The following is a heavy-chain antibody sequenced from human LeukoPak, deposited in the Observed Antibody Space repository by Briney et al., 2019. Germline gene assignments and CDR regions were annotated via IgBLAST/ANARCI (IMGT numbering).Heavy chain of an antibody. CDR3: ARARLERYMDV. D-gene: IGHD4-11*01. V-gene: IGHV4-4*07. CDR2: IYTSGST. J-gene: IGHJ6*03. CDR1: GDSVSSYY. Sequence: SETLSLTCTVSGDSVSSYYWSWIRQPAGKGLEWIGRIYTSGSTHYNPSLKSRVTMSVDTSKNQFFLKLRSVTAADTAVYYCARARLERYMDVWGTGTTVTVSS.